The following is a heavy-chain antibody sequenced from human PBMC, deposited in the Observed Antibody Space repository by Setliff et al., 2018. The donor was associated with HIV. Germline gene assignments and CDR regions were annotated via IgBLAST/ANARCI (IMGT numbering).Heavy chain of an antibody. CDR1: GMSVSGYY. D-gene: IGHD1-1*01. J-gene: IGHJ5*01. CDR3: AGGFPKYNFRLFDS. V-gene: IGHV4-34*01. Sequence: PSETLSLTCRVSGMSVSGYYWSWIRQSPGKGLEWIGEIDHGGSPTYNPSFKSRVSISLDTANKQFSLTLNSLTAADSALYFCAGGFPKYNFRLFDSWGQGTLVTVSS. CDR2: IDHGGSP.